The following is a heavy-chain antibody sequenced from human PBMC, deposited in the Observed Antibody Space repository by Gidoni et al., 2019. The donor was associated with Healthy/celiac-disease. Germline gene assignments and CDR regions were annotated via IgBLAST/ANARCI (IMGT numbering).Heavy chain of an antibody. CDR1: GFTFSSYW. CDR3: ARVYSYGPYDAFDI. D-gene: IGHD5-18*01. V-gene: IGHV3-74*01. CDR2: INSDGSST. J-gene: IGHJ3*02. Sequence: EVQLVESGGGLVQPGGSLRLSCAASGFTFSSYWMHWVRQAPGKGLVWVSRINSDGSSTSYADSVKGRFTISRDNAKNTLYLQMNSLRAEDTAVYYCARVYSYGPYDAFDIWGQGTMVTVSS.